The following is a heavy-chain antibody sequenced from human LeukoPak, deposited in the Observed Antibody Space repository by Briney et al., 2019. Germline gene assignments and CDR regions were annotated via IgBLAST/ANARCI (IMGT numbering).Heavy chain of an antibody. CDR1: GFIFNTFG. CDR2: ITSSSTYT. CDR3: ARGYYYDSSGYYFRDAFDI. Sequence: GGSLRLSCSASGFIFNTFGMNWVRQAPGKGLEWVSSITSSSTYTYYADSVKGRFTISRDNAKNSLFLQMNSLRAEDTAVYYCARGYYYDSSGYYFRDAFDIWGQGTMVTVSS. J-gene: IGHJ3*02. V-gene: IGHV3-21*01. D-gene: IGHD3-22*01.